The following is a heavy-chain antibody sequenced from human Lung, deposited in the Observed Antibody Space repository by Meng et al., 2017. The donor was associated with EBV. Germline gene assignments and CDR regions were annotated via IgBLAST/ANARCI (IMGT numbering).Heavy chain of an antibody. D-gene: IGHD7-27*01. CDR2: TYYRSKWYT. Sequence: QVQLQQSGPGLVKPSQTLPLTCAISGDSVSTTTAAAWNWIRQSPSRGLEWLGRTYYRSKWYTDYAVSVKSRIIINSDTSKNQFSLQLNSVTLEDTAVYYCTREASTGAFDYWGQGTLVNVSS. V-gene: IGHV6-1*01. J-gene: IGHJ4*02. CDR3: TREASTGAFDY. CDR1: GDSVSTTTAAA.